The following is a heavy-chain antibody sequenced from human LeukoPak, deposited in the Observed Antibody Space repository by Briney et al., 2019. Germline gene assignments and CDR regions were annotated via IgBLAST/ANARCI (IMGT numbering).Heavy chain of an antibody. Sequence: SQTLSLTCTVSGGSISSGGYYWSWIRQHPGKGLEWIGYIYYSGTPYYNPSLKNRVTISVATSKNQFSLKLSSVTAADTAVYYCARLSSGSYVYWGRGTLVTVSS. D-gene: IGHD3-10*02. V-gene: IGHV4-31*03. CDR2: IYYSGTP. CDR1: GGSISSGGYY. CDR3: ARLSSGSYVY. J-gene: IGHJ4*02.